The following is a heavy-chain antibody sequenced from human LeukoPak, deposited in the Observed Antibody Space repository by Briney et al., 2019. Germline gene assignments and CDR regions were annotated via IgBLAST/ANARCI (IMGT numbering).Heavy chain of an antibody. CDR3: ARGVVTASEAYYYYGMDV. D-gene: IGHD2-21*02. V-gene: IGHV3-9*01. J-gene: IGHJ6*02. Sequence: QPGRSLRLSCAASGFTFDDYAMHWVRQAPGKGLEWVSGISGNSGSIGYADSVKGRFTISRDNAKNSLYLQMNSLRAEDTALYYCARGVVTASEAYYYYGMDVWGQGTTVTVSS. CDR2: ISGNSGSI. CDR1: GFTFDDYA.